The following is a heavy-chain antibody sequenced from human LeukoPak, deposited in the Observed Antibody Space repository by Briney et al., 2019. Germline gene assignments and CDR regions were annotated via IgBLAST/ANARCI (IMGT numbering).Heavy chain of an antibody. CDR1: GFIFTNYF. J-gene: IGHJ4*02. Sequence: GGSLRLSCAASGFIFTNYFMSWVRQAPGKGLEWVASIKHDGSEKYYVDSVRGRFTISRDNTMNSLYLQMNSLRAEDTAVYYCAKDYSGYGLDYWGQGTLVTVSS. V-gene: IGHV3-7*01. CDR3: AKDYSGYGLDY. CDR2: IKHDGSEK. D-gene: IGHD5-12*01.